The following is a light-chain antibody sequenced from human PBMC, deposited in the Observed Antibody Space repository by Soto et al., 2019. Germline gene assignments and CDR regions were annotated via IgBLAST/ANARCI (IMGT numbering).Light chain of an antibody. J-gene: IGKJ3*01. V-gene: IGKV3-20*01. CDR2: GAS. CDR3: QQYGSSPFT. Sequence: DIVLTQSPGTLSLSPGERATLSCRASQTVSSNNLAWYQQKRGQAPRLLIYGASSRAAAIPDRFRGSGSGTEFNLIISRLAPEDFAVYYCQQYGSSPFTLGPGTAVDIK. CDR1: QTVSSNN.